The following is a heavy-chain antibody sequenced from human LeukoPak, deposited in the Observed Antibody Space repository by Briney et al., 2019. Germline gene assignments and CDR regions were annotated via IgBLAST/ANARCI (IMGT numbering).Heavy chain of an antibody. CDR1: GYAFTSYG. Sequence: ASVKVSCKASGYAFTSYGISWVRQAPGQGLEWMGWISAYNGNTNYAQKLQGRVTMTTDTSTSTAYMELRSLRSDDTAVDYCARETGYSSSWYDASLGYWGQGTLVTVSS. CDR3: ARETGYSSSWYDASLGY. V-gene: IGHV1-18*01. J-gene: IGHJ4*02. CDR2: ISAYNGNT. D-gene: IGHD6-13*01.